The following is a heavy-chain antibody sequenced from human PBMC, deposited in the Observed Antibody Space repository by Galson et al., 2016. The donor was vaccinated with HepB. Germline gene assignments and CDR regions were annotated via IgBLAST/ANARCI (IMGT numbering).Heavy chain of an antibody. V-gene: IGHV3-66*01. D-gene: IGHD5-18*01. CDR1: GLTFTRDN. CDR2: IYSYGDT. Sequence: SLRLSCAASGLTFTRDNMNWIRQAPGKGLEWVSFIYSYGDTYYADSVKGRFTISRDNSKNTLPLQMNSLRAEDTAVYYCARDPDGDGYSFLEDWGQGTLVTVSS. CDR3: ARDPDGDGYSFLED. J-gene: IGHJ4*02.